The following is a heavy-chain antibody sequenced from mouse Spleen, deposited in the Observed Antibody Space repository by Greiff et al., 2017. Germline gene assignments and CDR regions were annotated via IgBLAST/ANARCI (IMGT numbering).Heavy chain of an antibody. D-gene: IGHD1-1*01. V-gene: IGHV2-4-1*01. Sequence: VMLVESGPGLVAPSQSLSITCTVSGFSLTNYAVHWVRQSPGKGLEWLGVIWSDGSTDYNAAFISRLSISKDNSKSQVFFKMNSLQADDTAIYYCARNTPFYYYDRGWFAYWGQGTLVTVSA. CDR1: GFSLTNYA. J-gene: IGHJ3*01. CDR2: IWSDGST. CDR3: ARNTPFYYYDRGWFAY.